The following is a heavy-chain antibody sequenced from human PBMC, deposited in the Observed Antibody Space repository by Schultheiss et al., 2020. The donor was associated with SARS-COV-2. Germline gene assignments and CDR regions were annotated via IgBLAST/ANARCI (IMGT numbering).Heavy chain of an antibody. CDR3: ARALRSYSSSWYIH. V-gene: IGHV4-4*02. D-gene: IGHD6-13*01. J-gene: IGHJ4*02. Sequence: SETLSLTCAVSGGSISSSNWWSWVRQPPGKGLEWIGYIYYSGSTNYNPSLKSRVTISVDTSKNQFSLKLSSVTAADTAVYYCARALRSYSSSWYIHWGQGTLVTVSS. CDR1: GGSISSSNW. CDR2: IYYSGST.